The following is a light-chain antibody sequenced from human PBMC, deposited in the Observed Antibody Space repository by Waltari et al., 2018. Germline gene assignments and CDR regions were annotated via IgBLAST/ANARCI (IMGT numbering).Light chain of an antibody. CDR2: GAS. J-gene: IGKJ4*01. V-gene: IGKV3-20*01. CDR1: QTINNNF. Sequence: IVLTQSPDTLSLSPGQRATLSCRASQTINNNFLVWYQQKPGQAPRLLIHGASSRATGFPDRFSGSGSGTDFTLTISRLEPEDVAVYYCQQYDGSILTFGGGTKVE. CDR3: QQYDGSILT.